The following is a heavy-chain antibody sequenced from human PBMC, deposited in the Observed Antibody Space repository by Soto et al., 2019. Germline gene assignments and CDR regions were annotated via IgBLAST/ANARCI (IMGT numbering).Heavy chain of an antibody. Sequence: EVQLLESGGGLVQPGGSLRLSCAASGFTVSSYTMSWVRQAPGKALEWVSVISGSGSTYSADSVKGRVTISGDSSKNTVYLQMNTLRAEDTAVYYCAKALLFTFTTVYYIDVWGRGTTVTVSS. V-gene: IGHV3-23*01. CDR1: GFTVSSYT. J-gene: IGHJ6*03. D-gene: IGHD4-4*01. CDR2: ISGSGST. CDR3: AKALLFTFTTVYYIDV.